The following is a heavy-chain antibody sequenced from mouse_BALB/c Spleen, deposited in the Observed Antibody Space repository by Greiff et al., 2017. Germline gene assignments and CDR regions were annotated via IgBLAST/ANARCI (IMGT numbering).Heavy chain of an antibody. CDR3: ASITTATSLNWDIAY. V-gene: IGHV2-9*02. Sequence: QVQLKESGPGLVAPSQSLSITCTVSGFSLTSYGVHWVRQPPGKGLEWLGVIWAGGSTNYNSALMSRLSISKDNSKSQVFLKMNSLQTDDTAMYYCASITTATSLNWDIAYWGQGTLVTVSA. CDR2: IWAGGST. J-gene: IGHJ3*01. CDR1: GFSLTSYG. D-gene: IGHD1-2*01.